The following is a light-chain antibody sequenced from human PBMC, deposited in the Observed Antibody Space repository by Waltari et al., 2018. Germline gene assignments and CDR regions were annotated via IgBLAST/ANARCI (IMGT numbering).Light chain of an antibody. Sequence: DIVMTQSPDSLAVSLGERATINCKSSQSVLYSSNNKNYLAWYQQKPGQPPKLLIYWASNRESGVPGRFSGSGSGTDFPLTISSLQAEDVAVYYCQQYYSPLTCGGGTKVEIK. V-gene: IGKV4-1*01. J-gene: IGKJ4*01. CDR2: WAS. CDR3: QQYYSPLT. CDR1: QSVLYSSNNKNY.